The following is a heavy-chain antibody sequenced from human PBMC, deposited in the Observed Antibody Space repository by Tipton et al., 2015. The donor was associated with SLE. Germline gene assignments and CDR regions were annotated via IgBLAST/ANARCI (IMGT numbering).Heavy chain of an antibody. CDR3: ARDQVGVGDFDY. D-gene: IGHD3-16*01. V-gene: IGHV4-61*08. CDR1: GGSISSGGYY. J-gene: IGHJ4*02. CDR2: IHHSGST. Sequence: TLSLTCTVSGGSISSGGYYWSWIRQSPGKGLEWIGYIHHSGSTNYNPSLQSRVTISRDPSKNQFSLKLISATAADTAVYYCARDQVGVGDFDYWSQGTLVTVSS.